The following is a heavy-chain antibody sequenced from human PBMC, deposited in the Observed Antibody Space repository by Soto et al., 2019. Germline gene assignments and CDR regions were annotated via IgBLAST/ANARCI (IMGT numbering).Heavy chain of an antibody. V-gene: IGHV6-1*01. D-gene: IGHD6-13*01. Sequence: PSQTLSLTCAISGDSVSSHSAAWNWIRQSPSRGLEWLGRTYYRSKWYNDYAVSVKSRITINPDTSKNQFSLQLNSVTPEDTAVYYCAPAAAGTWGGGYGMDVWGQGTTVTVSS. CDR2: TYYRSKWYN. J-gene: IGHJ6*02. CDR3: APAAAGTWGGGYGMDV. CDR1: GDSVSSHSAA.